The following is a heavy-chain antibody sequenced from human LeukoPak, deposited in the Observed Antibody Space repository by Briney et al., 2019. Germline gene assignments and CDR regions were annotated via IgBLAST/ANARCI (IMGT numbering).Heavy chain of an antibody. J-gene: IGHJ6*03. CDR1: GYTFTSYY. D-gene: IGHD1-26*01. V-gene: IGHV1-46*01. CDR3: ARDGSGSYALWNYYYMDV. CDR2: INPSGGST. Sequence: ASVKVSCKASGYTFTSYYMHWVRQAPGQGLEWMGIINPSGGSTSYAQKFQGRVTMTRDTSTSTVYMELSSLRSEDTAVYYCARDGSGSYALWNYYYMDVWGKGTTVTVSS.